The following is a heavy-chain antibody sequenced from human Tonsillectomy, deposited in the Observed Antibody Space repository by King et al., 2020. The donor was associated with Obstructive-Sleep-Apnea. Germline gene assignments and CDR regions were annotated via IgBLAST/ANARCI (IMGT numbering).Heavy chain of an antibody. V-gene: IGHV1-69*10. CDR3: ARRLTFGSGSYYKALMDYYGLDV. D-gene: IGHD3-10*01. J-gene: IGHJ6*02. CDR2: IIPILDIV. CDR1: GGTFSSYG. Sequence: QLVQSGAEVKKPGSSVKVSCKASGGTFSSYGIIWVRQAPGQGLEWMGGIIPILDIVNYAQKFQGRVTITADKSTSAAYMELNSLKSEDTAVYYCARRLTFGSGSYYKALMDYYGLDVSGQGTTVTVSS.